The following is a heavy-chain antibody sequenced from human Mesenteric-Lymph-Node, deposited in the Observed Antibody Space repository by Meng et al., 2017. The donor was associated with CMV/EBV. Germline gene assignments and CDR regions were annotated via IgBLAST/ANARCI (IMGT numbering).Heavy chain of an antibody. Sequence: GESLKISCAASGFTFSNYWMHWVRQAPGKGLVWVSRINSDGSSTSYADSVKGRFTISRDNAKNSLYLQMNSLRAEDTAVYYCARVGRWLQSTHFDYWGQGTLVTVSS. D-gene: IGHD5-24*01. CDR3: ARVGRWLQSTHFDY. CDR1: GFTFSNYW. J-gene: IGHJ4*02. V-gene: IGHV3-74*01. CDR2: INSDGSST.